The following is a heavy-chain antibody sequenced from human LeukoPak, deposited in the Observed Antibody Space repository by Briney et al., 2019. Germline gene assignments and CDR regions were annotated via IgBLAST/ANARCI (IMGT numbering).Heavy chain of an antibody. CDR3: ARGVHSGSYPPGHYYYMDV. V-gene: IGHV1-46*01. Sequence: ASVKVSCKASGYTFTSYYMHWVRQAPGQGLEWMGIINPSGGSTSYAQKFQGRVTMTRDMSTSTVYMELSSLRSEDTAVYYCARGVHSGSYPPGHYYYMDVWGKGTTVTISS. D-gene: IGHD1-26*01. CDR2: INPSGGST. J-gene: IGHJ6*03. CDR1: GYTFTSYY.